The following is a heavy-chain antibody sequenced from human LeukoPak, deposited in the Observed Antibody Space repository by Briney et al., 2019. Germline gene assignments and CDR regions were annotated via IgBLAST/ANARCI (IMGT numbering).Heavy chain of an antibody. Sequence: SVKVSCEASGYTFTSYDINWVRQATGQGLEWMGRIIPILGIANYAQKFQGRVTITADKSTSTAYMELSSLRSEDTAVYYCARASDPYDFWTINWFDPWGQGTLVTVSS. CDR3: ARASDPYDFWTINWFDP. J-gene: IGHJ5*02. CDR1: GYTFTSYD. D-gene: IGHD3-3*01. V-gene: IGHV1-69*04. CDR2: IIPILGIA.